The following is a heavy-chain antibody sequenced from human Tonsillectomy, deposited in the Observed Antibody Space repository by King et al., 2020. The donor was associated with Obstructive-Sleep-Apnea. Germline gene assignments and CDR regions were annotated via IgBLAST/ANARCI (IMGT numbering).Heavy chain of an antibody. V-gene: IGHV4-34*01. J-gene: IGHJ5*02. CDR2: INHIGST. D-gene: IGHD3-10*01. CDR3: ARLQLGSGRSWFDP. Sequence: VQLQQWGAGLLKPSETLSLTCAVYGGSFSGYYWSWIRQPPGKGLEYIGEINHIGSTNYNPSLKSRVTISVDTSKNQFSLKLSSVTAADTAVYYCARLQLGSGRSWFDPWGQGALVTVSS. CDR1: GGSFSGYY.